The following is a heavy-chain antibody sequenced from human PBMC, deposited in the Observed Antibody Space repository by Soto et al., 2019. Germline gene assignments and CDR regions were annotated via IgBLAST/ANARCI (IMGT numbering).Heavy chain of an antibody. CDR3: ARTMRSGYYPFDY. CDR2: INPNSGGT. D-gene: IGHD3-3*01. J-gene: IGHJ4*02. CDR1: GYTFTGYY. Sequence: ASVKVSCKASGYTFTGYYMHWVRQAPGQGLEWMGWINPNSGGTNYAQKFQGRVTMTRDTSISTAYMELSRLRSDDTAVYYCARTMRSGYYPFDYWGQGTLVTVSS. V-gene: IGHV1-2*02.